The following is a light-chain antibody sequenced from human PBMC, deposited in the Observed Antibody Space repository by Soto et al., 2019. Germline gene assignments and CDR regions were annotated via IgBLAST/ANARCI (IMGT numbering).Light chain of an antibody. CDR2: DVT. CDR1: SSDVGGYNY. Sequence: QSALTQPASVSGSPGQSITISCTGTSSDVGGYNYVSWYQHHPGKAPKLMIFDVTNRPSGVSNRFSGSKSGNTASLTISGLQAEDEAYYYCSSYTSSSTYYVFGTGTKLTVL. CDR3: SSYTSSSTYYV. J-gene: IGLJ1*01. V-gene: IGLV2-14*01.